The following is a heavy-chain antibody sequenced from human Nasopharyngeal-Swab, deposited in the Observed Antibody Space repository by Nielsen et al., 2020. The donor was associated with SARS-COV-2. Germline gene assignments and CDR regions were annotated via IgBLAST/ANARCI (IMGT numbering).Heavy chain of an antibody. D-gene: IGHD1-26*01. CDR3: AKDLLGSGNY. CDR1: GFTFSSYA. Sequence: GESLKISCAASGFTFSSYAMSWVRQAPGRGLEWVSAISGSGGGTYYADSVKGRFTISSDNSKNTLYLQMNSLRAEDTAVYYCAKDLLGSGNYWGQGTLVTVSS. J-gene: IGHJ4*02. V-gene: IGHV3-23*01. CDR2: ISGSGGGT.